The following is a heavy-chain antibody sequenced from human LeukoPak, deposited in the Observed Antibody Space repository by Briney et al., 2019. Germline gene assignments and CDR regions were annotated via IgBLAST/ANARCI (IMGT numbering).Heavy chain of an antibody. CDR2: IYYSGST. CDR1: GGSISSSSYY. Sequence: PSETLSLTCTVSGGSISSSSYYWGWIRQPPGKGLEWIGSIYYSGSTYYNPSLKSRVTISVDTSKNQFSLKLSSATAADTAVYYCAGFTMIVFWGQGTLVTVSS. J-gene: IGHJ4*02. CDR3: AGFTMIVF. V-gene: IGHV4-39*01. D-gene: IGHD3-22*01.